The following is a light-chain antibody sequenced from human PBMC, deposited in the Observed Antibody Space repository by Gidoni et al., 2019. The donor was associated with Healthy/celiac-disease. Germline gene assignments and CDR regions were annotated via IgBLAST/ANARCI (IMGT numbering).Light chain of an antibody. J-gene: IGKJ1*01. Sequence: EIVLTQSPGTLSFFPGERAVLSCRASQTVGRSYIAWYQKKVGQPPRLLFYSATDRATGVPDRFIGSGSGNDFTLTISRLDPEDVGVYYCQQFGFSPWTFGQGTKVDIK. CDR3: QQFGFSPWT. CDR2: SAT. CDR1: QTVGRSY. V-gene: IGKV3-20*01.